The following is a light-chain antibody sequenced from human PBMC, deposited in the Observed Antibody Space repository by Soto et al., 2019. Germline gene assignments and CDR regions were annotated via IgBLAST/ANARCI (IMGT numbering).Light chain of an antibody. Sequence: QSALTQPRSVSGSPGQSVTISCTGTSSDVGDYNYVSWYQQHPGKAPKLLIYAVNMRPSGVPDRFSGSKSGNTASLNSSGLQAEDEADYSCCSYAGGYTWVFRGGTKLTVL. V-gene: IGLV2-11*01. CDR2: AVN. J-gene: IGLJ3*02. CDR1: SSDVGDYNY. CDR3: CSYAGGYTWV.